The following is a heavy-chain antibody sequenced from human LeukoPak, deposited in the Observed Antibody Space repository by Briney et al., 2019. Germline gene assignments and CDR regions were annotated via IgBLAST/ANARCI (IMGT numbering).Heavy chain of an antibody. V-gene: IGHV3-23*01. D-gene: IGHD3-22*01. CDR2: ISKNGDTT. J-gene: IGHJ4*02. CDR3: ARGGTYYYDGSGYFFFDY. CDR1: GFTFSSYG. Sequence: GGSLRLSCAASGFTFSSYGIHWVRQAPGKGLEWVSVISKNGDTTYYADSVKGRFTISRDNSKNTLYLQMNSLRAEDTAVYYCARGGTYYYDGSGYFFFDYWGQGTLVTVSS.